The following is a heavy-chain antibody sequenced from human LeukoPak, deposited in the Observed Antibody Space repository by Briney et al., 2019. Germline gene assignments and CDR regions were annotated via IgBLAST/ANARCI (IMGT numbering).Heavy chain of an antibody. CDR3: AKDDSVYRTTQPFDY. D-gene: IGHD5-18*01. J-gene: IGHJ4*02. Sequence: GGCLRLSCAASGFTFSTYAMTWVRQAPGKGLEWISTISGSGGSTYYADSVKGRFTISRDNSKNTLYLQVNSLRAEDTAVYYCAKDDSVYRTTQPFDYWGQGTLVTVSS. CDR1: GFTFSTYA. CDR2: ISGSGGST. V-gene: IGHV3-23*01.